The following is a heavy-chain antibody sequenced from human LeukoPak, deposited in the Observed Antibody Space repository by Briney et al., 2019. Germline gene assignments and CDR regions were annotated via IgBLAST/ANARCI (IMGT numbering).Heavy chain of an antibody. V-gene: IGHV3-23*01. D-gene: IGHD6-6*01. J-gene: IGHJ4*02. CDR1: GFTFSSYA. Sequence: PGGSLRLSCAASGFTFSSYAMSWVRQAPGKGLEWVPAISGSGGSTYYADSVKGRFNISRDNSKNTLYLQMNSLRAEDTAVYYCAKDGDDQQLDDPWDYWGQGTLVTVSS. CDR3: AKDGDDQQLDDPWDY. CDR2: ISGSGGST.